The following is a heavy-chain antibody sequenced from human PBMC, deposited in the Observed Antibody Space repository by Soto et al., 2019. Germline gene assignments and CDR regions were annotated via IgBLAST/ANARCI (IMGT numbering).Heavy chain of an antibody. CDR1: GYSFIGYG. Sequence: HVQLEQSAGEVRKPGASVKVSCRASGYSFIGYGMTWLRQAPGQGPEWMGWISTHDGNTNPAQKFQGSVTMTADKATTTAYMELRSLTSDDTAVYYCARDFYGSGRGGFDPWGQGKLVTVSS. CDR3: ARDFYGSGRGGFDP. CDR2: ISTHDGNT. J-gene: IGHJ5*02. D-gene: IGHD3-10*01. V-gene: IGHV1-18*01.